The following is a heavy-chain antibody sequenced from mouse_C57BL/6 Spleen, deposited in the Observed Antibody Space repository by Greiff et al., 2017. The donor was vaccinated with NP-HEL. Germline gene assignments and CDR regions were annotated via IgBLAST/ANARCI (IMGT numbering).Heavy chain of an antibody. Sequence: VKLVESGAELARPGASVKMSCKASGYTFTSYTMHWVKQRPGQGLEWIGYINPSSGYTKYNQKFKDKATLTADKSSSTAYMQLSSLTSEDSAVYYCARSRVDYWGQGTTLTVSS. CDR2: INPSSGYT. V-gene: IGHV1-4*01. CDR1: GYTFTSYT. CDR3: ARSRVDY. J-gene: IGHJ2*01.